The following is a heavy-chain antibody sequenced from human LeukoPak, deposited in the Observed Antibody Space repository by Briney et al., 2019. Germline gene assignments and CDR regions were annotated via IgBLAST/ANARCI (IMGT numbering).Heavy chain of an antibody. J-gene: IGHJ4*02. CDR2: ISSRSTTI. D-gene: IGHD6-6*01. CDR1: GFTLSTYS. CDR3: AGGESEYSSSGDFAY. V-gene: IGHV3-48*01. Sequence: GGSLRLSCAASGFTLSTYSMNWVRQAPGKGLEWLSYISSRSTTIYYADSVKGRFTIPRDNAKNSLYLQMNSLRPEDTAVYYCAGGESEYSSSGDFAYWGQGTLVTVSS.